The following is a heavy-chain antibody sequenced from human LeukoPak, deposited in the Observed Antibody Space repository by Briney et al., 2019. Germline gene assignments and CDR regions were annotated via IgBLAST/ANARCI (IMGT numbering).Heavy chain of an antibody. CDR2: IYYSGST. Sequence: PSETLSLTCTVSGGSISSYYWSWIRQPPGKGLEWIGYIYYSGSTNYNPSLKSRVTISVDTSKNQFSLKLSSMTAADTAVYYCARQGSTDYWGQGTLVTVSS. V-gene: IGHV4-59*01. CDR1: GGSISSYY. J-gene: IGHJ4*02. CDR3: ARQGSTDY. D-gene: IGHD4-17*01.